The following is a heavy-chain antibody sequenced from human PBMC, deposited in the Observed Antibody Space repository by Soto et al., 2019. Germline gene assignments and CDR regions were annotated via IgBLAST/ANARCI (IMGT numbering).Heavy chain of an antibody. D-gene: IGHD2-15*01. CDR2: IKHDGSET. CDR1: GFTFNTFS. CDR3: ARDFATHCSGSTCYPYAY. Sequence: PRWSLRLSCAASGFTFNTFSMSAVRQSPGTVLQWVANIKHDGSETYYVDSVKGRFTISRDNAKNSLFLQMNTLRTEDTAVHYCARDFATHCSGSTCYPYAYWGQGALVTVSS. J-gene: IGHJ4*02. V-gene: IGHV3-7*03.